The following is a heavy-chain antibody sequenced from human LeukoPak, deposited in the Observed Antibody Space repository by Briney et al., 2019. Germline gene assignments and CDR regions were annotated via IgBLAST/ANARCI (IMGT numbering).Heavy chain of an antibody. V-gene: IGHV3-7*03. D-gene: IGHD3-9*01. CDR3: AREAFDRLGSLYYYYYMDV. J-gene: IGHJ6*03. Sequence: PGGSLRLSCAASGFTFSNYWMHWVRQAPGKGLEWVANIKQDGSEKYYVDSVKGRFTISRDNAKNSLYLQMNSLRAEDTAVYYCAREAFDRLGSLYYYYYMDVWGKGTTVTISS. CDR2: IKQDGSEK. CDR1: GFTFSNYW.